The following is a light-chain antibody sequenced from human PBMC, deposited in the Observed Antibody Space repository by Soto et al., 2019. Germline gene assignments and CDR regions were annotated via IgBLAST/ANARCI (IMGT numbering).Light chain of an antibody. Sequence: QLTQSPSSLSASMGDRVTITCRASQDISGYLAWYQQQPGKAPKLLIYAASTLLSGVPTRFSGSGSGTEFILTIGRLHAEDFATYYCQHLAGTFGQGTKLVMK. CDR1: QDISGY. V-gene: IGKV1-9*01. CDR3: QHLAGT. J-gene: IGKJ2*02. CDR2: AAS.